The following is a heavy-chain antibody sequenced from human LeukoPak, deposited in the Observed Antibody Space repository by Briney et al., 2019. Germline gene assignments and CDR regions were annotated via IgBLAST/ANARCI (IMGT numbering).Heavy chain of an antibody. V-gene: IGHV1-69*01. Sequence: GASVKVSCKASGGTFSSYAISWVRQAPGQGLEWMGGIIPIFGTANYAQKFQGRVTITADESTSTAYMELSRLRSDDTAVYYCARVCSLRWFGELRCDQAYFDYWGQGTLVTVSS. D-gene: IGHD3-10*01. J-gene: IGHJ4*02. CDR2: IIPIFGTA. CDR3: ARVCSLRWFGELRCDQAYFDY. CDR1: GGTFSSYA.